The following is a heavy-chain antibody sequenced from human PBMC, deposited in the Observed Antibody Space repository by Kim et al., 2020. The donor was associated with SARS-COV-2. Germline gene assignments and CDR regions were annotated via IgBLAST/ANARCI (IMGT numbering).Heavy chain of an antibody. J-gene: IGHJ4*02. CDR2: ISSDGGST. D-gene: IGHD6-19*01. CDR3: ARVGYSSGWYFDY. V-gene: IGHV3-64*01. CDR1: GFSFSSYT. Sequence: GGSLRLSCVASGFSFSSYTMHWVRQAPGKGLEYVSAISSDGGSTYYANSVKGRFTISRDNSKNTLYLQMGSLRAEDMAVYYCARVGYSSGWYFDYRGQGTLVTVSS.